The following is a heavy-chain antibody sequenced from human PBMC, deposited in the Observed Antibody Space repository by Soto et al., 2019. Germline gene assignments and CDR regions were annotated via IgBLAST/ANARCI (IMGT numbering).Heavy chain of an antibody. CDR3: AKGKGVGATPDGANC. V-gene: IGHV3-23*01. J-gene: IGHJ4*02. Sequence: EVQVLESGGGLVQPGGSLRLSCAASGFTFSNYGMNWVRQAPGKGLEWVSGIRSDGDTTYNSDSVKGRFTVSRDTSKNTVYLQMTRLRAEDTAVYYCAKGKGVGATPDGANCWGQGTLVTVSS. D-gene: IGHD1-26*01. CDR1: GFTFSNYG. CDR2: IRSDGDTT.